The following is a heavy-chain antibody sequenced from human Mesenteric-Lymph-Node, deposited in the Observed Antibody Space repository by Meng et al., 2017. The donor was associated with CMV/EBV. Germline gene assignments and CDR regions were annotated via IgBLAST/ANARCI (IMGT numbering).Heavy chain of an antibody. Sequence: GESLKISCTASGFSFGDYAVNWVRQAPGKGLEWVGFIRSKAYGGTTEYAASVKGRFTISRDDSKSIAYLQMNSLKTEDTAVYYCTRGKYYYDSSGYYSPIFDYWGQGTLVTVSS. V-gene: IGHV3-49*04. J-gene: IGHJ4*02. CDR3: TRGKYYYDSSGYYSPIFDY. CDR2: IRSKAYGGTT. CDR1: GFSFGDYA. D-gene: IGHD3-22*01.